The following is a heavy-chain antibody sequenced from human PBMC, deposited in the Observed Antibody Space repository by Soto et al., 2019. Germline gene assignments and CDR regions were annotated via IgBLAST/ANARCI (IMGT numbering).Heavy chain of an antibody. CDR1: GDSIRSYY. D-gene: IGHD6-13*01. CDR2: IYYSGST. Sequence: SETLSLTCTVSGDSIRSYYWSWIRQPPGKGLEWIGYIYYSGSTNYNPSLKSRVTMSIDTTKNQFSLKLSSVTAADTAIYYCARGVASSSRTSLVYWGQGALVTVSS. V-gene: IGHV4-59*01. CDR3: ARGVASSSRTSLVY. J-gene: IGHJ4*02.